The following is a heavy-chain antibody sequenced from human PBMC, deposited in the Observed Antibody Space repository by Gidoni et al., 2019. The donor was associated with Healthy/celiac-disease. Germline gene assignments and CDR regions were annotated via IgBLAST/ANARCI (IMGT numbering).Heavy chain of an antibody. CDR1: GGSISSGGYY. CDR3: ATVPFYDFWSGYYFGSGPPADAFDI. D-gene: IGHD3-3*01. CDR2: IYYSGST. Sequence: QVQLQESGPGLVKPSQTLSLTCTVSGGSISSGGYYWSWIRQHPGKGLEWIGYIYYSGSTYYNPSLKSRVTISVDTSKNQFSLKLSSVTAADTAVYYCATVPFYDFWSGYYFGSGPPADAFDIWGQGTMVTVSS. V-gene: IGHV4-31*03. J-gene: IGHJ3*02.